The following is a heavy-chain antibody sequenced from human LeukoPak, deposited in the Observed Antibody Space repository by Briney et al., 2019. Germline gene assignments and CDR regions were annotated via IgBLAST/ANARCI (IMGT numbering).Heavy chain of an antibody. CDR2: ISGSGGST. J-gene: IGHJ6*03. D-gene: IGHD6-19*01. CDR1: GFTFSGSA. CDR3: AKNWYSSGWYRLYYYYMDV. Sequence: GGSLRLSCAASGFTFSGSAMHWVRQASGKGLEWVSAISGSGGSTYYADSVKGRFTISRDNSKNTLYLQMNSLRAEDTAVYYCAKNWYSSGWYRLYYYYMDVWGKGTTVTVSS. V-gene: IGHV3-23*01.